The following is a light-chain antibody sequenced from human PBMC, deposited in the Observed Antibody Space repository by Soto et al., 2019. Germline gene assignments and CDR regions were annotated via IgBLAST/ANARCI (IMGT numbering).Light chain of an antibody. CDR2: SAS. CDR1: QGVGRL. J-gene: IGKJ4*01. V-gene: IGKV1D-16*01. CDR3: QQYSGYPT. Sequence: DIQMTQSPSSLSASVGDRVTITCRASQGVGRLLAWYQQKPEKAPKSLIYSASSLQSTVPSRFSGSGSGTDFTRTISNLQPEEFATYYCQQYSGYPTFGGGTKVEMK.